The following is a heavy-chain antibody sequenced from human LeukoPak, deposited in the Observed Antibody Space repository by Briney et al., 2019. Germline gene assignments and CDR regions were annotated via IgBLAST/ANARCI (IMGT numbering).Heavy chain of an antibody. J-gene: IGHJ4*02. CDR2: INHSGST. CDR3: AYSNYDPTFEY. D-gene: IGHD4-11*01. V-gene: IGHV4-34*01. Sequence: SETLSLTCAVYGGSFSGYYWSWIRQPPGKGLEWIGEINHSGSTNYNPSLKSRVTISVDTSKNQFSLKVSSVTAADTAVYFCAYSNYDPTFEYWGQGTLVTVSS. CDR1: GGSFSGYY.